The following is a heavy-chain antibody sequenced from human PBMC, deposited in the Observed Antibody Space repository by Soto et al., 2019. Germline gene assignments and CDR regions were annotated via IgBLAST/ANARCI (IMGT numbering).Heavy chain of an antibody. D-gene: IGHD3-22*01. CDR2: INPSGGST. CDR3: AREMIVVVITPYYYCGMDV. CDR1: GYTFTGYY. J-gene: IGHJ6*02. V-gene: IGHV1-46*01. Sequence: ASVKVSCKASGYTFTGYYMHWVRQAPGQGLEWMGIINPSGGSTSYAQKFQGRVTMTRDTSTSTVYMELSSLRSEDTAVYYCAREMIVVVITPYYYCGMDVWGQGTTVTVSS.